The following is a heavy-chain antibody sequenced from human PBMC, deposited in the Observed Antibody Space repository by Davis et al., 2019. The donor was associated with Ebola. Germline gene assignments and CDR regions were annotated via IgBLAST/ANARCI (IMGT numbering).Heavy chain of an antibody. CDR2: IFFDGSET. V-gene: IGHV3-30*03. CDR1: GFTFSRYG. Sequence: PGGSLRLSCEASGFTFSRYGMHWVRQAPGKGPEWLTYIFFDGSETFYADSVKGRFTISRDNSKNTLYLQMGRLRSDDTAMYYCVRDFFEFSSSSFSDSWGQGTPVTVSS. D-gene: IGHD6-6*01. CDR3: VRDFFEFSSSSFSDS. J-gene: IGHJ4*02.